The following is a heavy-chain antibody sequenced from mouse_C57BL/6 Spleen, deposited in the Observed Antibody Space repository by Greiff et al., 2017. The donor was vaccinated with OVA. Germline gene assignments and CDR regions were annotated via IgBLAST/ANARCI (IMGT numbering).Heavy chain of an antibody. J-gene: IGHJ4*01. Sequence: VQLKESGAELVRPGASVKFSCTASGFNIKDDYMHWVKQRPEQGLEWIGWIDPENGDTEYASKFQGKATITADTSSNTAYLQFSSLTSEDTAVHYCTTAADYGSSSGAKDDWGQGTSVTVAS. CDR1: GFNIKDDY. D-gene: IGHD1-1*01. CDR3: TTAADYGSSSGAKDD. V-gene: IGHV14-4*01. CDR2: IDPENGDT.